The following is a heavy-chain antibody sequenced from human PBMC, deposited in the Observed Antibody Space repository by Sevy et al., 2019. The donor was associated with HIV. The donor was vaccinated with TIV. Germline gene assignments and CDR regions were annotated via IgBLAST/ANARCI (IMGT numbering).Heavy chain of an antibody. CDR3: ARVPTYYYGSATYFDY. Sequence: ASVKVSCKTSGYNFASYGITWVRQAPGQGLEWMGWIGVYDGNANSAQNLQARFTMTTETATSTAYMELTSLRSDDTAVYYCARVPTYYYGSATYFDYWGQGTLVTVSS. CDR1: GYNFASYG. V-gene: IGHV1-18*01. CDR2: IGVYDGNA. J-gene: IGHJ4*02. D-gene: IGHD3-10*01.